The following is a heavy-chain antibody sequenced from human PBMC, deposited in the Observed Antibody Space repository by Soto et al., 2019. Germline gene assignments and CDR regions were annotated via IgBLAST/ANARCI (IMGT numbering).Heavy chain of an antibody. Sequence: ASVKVSCKASGGTFSSYAISWVRQAPGQGLEWMGGIIPIFGTANYAQKFQGRVTITADESTSTAYMELSSLRSEDTAVYYCASRGIAVAGPPYYFDYWGQGTPVTVSS. CDR3: ASRGIAVAGPPYYFDY. CDR1: GGTFSSYA. D-gene: IGHD6-19*01. V-gene: IGHV1-69*13. J-gene: IGHJ4*02. CDR2: IIPIFGTA.